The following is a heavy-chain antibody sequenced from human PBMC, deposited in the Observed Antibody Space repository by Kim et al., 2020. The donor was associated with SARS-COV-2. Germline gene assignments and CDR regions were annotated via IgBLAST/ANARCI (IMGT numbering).Heavy chain of an antibody. V-gene: IGHV1-46*01. CDR3: AMDPHSNYDWFDP. Sequence: ASVKVSCKASGYTFTSYYMHWVRQAPGQGLEWMGIINPSVGSTSYAQKFQGRVTMTRDTSTSTVYMELSSLRSEDTAVYYCAMDPHSNYDWFDPWGQGTLVTVSS. D-gene: IGHD4-4*01. CDR2: INPSVGST. CDR1: GYTFTSYY. J-gene: IGHJ5*02.